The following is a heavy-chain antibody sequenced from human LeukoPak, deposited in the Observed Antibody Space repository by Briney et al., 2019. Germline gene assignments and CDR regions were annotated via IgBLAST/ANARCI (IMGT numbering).Heavy chain of an antibody. Sequence: GGSLRLSCAASGFTFSSYAMSWVRQAPGKGLEWVSAISGSGGSTYYADSVRGRFTISRDNSKNTLYLQMNSQRAEDTAVYYCAKVLVGARDYWGQGTLVTVSS. CDR3: AKVLVGARDY. D-gene: IGHD1-26*01. V-gene: IGHV3-23*01. J-gene: IGHJ4*02. CDR2: ISGSGGST. CDR1: GFTFSSYA.